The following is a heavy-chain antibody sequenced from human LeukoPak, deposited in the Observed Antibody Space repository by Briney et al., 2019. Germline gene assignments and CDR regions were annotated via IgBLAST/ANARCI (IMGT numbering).Heavy chain of an antibody. V-gene: IGHV4-59*08. CDR2: MYYSGTST. J-gene: IGHJ5*02. Sequence: SETLSLTCTVSGGSISGHHWTWIRQPPGKGLEWIGYMYYSGTSTNYNPSLKSRVTISVDTSKNQFSLKLSSVTAADTAVYYCARSAGAGSYAWFDPWGQGTLVTVSS. D-gene: IGHD3-10*01. CDR1: GGSISGHH. CDR3: ARSAGAGSYAWFDP.